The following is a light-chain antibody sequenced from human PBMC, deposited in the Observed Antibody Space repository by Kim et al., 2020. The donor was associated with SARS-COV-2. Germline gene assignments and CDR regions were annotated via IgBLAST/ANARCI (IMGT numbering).Light chain of an antibody. CDR1: NIGSKS. CDR3: QVWDTNTDHHV. V-gene: IGLV3-21*01. Sequence: SYELTQPPSVSVAPGETARITCGGTNIGSKSVHWYQQRPGRAPVLVIYYDRDRPSGIPERFSGSNSGNTATLTISGVEAGDEADYYCQVWDTNTDHHVFGSWTKVTVL. J-gene: IGLJ1*01. CDR2: YDR.